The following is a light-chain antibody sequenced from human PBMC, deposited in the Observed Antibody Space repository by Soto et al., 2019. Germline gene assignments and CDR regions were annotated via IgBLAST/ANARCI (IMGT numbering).Light chain of an antibody. J-gene: IGKJ1*01. CDR1: QSISSW. CDR3: QLYNSYPWT. V-gene: IGKV1-5*03. Sequence: DIQMTQSPSTLSASVGDRVTITCRASQSISSWLAWYQEKPGKAPNLLIQKASTLETGVPSRFSGSGSGTEFTLTISSLQPDDFATSYCQLYNSYPWTFGQGTKVDIK. CDR2: KAS.